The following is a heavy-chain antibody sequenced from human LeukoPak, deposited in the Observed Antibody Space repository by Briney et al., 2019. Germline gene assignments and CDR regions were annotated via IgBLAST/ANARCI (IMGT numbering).Heavy chain of an antibody. CDR1: GGSVSSYY. Sequence: PSETLSLTCTVSGGSVSSYYWSWIRQPARKGLEWIGRIYTSGSTRYNPSLKSRVTMSVDTSKNQFSLNLNSVTAVDTAVYYCAGFDQWGDYWGQGTLVTVSS. CDR3: AGFDQWGDY. V-gene: IGHV4-4*07. CDR2: IYTSGST. D-gene: IGHD3-10*01. J-gene: IGHJ4*02.